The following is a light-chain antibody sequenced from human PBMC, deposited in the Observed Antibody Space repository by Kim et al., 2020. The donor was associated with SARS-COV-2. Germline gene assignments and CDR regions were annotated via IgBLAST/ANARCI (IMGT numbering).Light chain of an antibody. CDR2: KAS. CDR1: QSISSW. CDR3: QQYNSYSWT. V-gene: IGKV1-5*03. Sequence: ASAGDRVTITCRASQSISSWLAWYQQKPGKAPKLLIYKASSLQTGVPSRFSGSGSGTEFTLTISSLQPDDFATYYCQQYNSYSWTFGQGTKVDIK. J-gene: IGKJ1*01.